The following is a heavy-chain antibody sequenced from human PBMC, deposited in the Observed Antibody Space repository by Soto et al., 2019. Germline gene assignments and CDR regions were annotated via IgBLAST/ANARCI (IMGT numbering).Heavy chain of an antibody. CDR2: IIPIFATA. Sequence: SVKVSCKASGGTFSSYAISWVRQAPGQGLEWMGGIIPIFATANYAQKFQCRVTITADESTSTADMELSRLRSEDTAVYYCASDLVVVPAATGDEYYYYGMEIWGQGTTVGVAS. V-gene: IGHV1-69*13. D-gene: IGHD2-2*01. CDR3: ASDLVVVPAATGDEYYYYGMEI. J-gene: IGHJ6*02. CDR1: GGTFSSYA.